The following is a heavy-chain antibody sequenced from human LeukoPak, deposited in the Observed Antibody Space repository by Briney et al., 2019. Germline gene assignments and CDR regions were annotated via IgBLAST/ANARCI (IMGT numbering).Heavy chain of an antibody. CDR3: ARDLSYRGPGPHYGMDV. CDR2: IYPGDSDT. D-gene: IGHD5-12*01. CDR1: GYSFTSYW. V-gene: IGHV5-51*01. Sequence: GESLKISCKGSGYSFTSYWVGWVRQMPGKGLEWMGIIYPGDSDTRYSPSFQGQVTISADKSISTAYMELSRLRSDDTAVYYCARDLSYRGPGPHYGMDVWGQGTTVTVSS. J-gene: IGHJ6*02.